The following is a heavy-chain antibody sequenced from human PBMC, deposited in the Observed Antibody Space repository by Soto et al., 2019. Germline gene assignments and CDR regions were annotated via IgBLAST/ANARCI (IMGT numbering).Heavy chain of an antibody. CDR2: ISYDGRNE. V-gene: IGHV3-30*04. CDR1: GFTFSSSV. CDR3: ARVFSSYFDY. Sequence: QVQLEESGGTVVQPGRSLRLSCAASGFTFSSSVMQWVRQAPGKGLEWVAVISYDGRNEYYGDSVKGRFTISRDNSKNTLYLQMNTLRAEDTAVYYCARVFSSYFDYWGQGTLVTVSS. J-gene: IGHJ4*02. D-gene: IGHD3-9*01.